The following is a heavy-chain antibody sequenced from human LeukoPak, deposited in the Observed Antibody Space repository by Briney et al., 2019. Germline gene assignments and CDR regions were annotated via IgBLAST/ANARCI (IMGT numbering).Heavy chain of an antibody. CDR3: ARDYGDFTRTLHYLHY. D-gene: IGHD4-17*01. Sequence: PGRSLRLSCAASGFTFSSDGMHWVRQAPGKGLEWVAVIWYDGSNKYYADSVKGRFTISRDNSKNTLYLQMNSLRAEDTAVYYSARDYGDFTRTLHYLHYWGQGTLVTVSS. V-gene: IGHV3-33*01. CDR2: IWYDGSNK. J-gene: IGHJ4*02. CDR1: GFTFSSDG.